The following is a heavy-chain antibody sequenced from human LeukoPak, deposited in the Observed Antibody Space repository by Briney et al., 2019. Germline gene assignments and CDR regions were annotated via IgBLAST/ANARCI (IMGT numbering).Heavy chain of an antibody. V-gene: IGHV1-46*01. Sequence: ASVKVSCKASGYTFTSYYMHWVRQAPGQGLEGMGIINPSGGSTSYAQKFQGRVTMTRDMSTSTVYMELSSLRSEDTAVYYCARDRGAAAAPKFWFDPWGQGTLVTVSS. J-gene: IGHJ5*02. CDR1: GYTFTSYY. CDR3: ARDRGAAAAPKFWFDP. CDR2: INPSGGST. D-gene: IGHD6-13*01.